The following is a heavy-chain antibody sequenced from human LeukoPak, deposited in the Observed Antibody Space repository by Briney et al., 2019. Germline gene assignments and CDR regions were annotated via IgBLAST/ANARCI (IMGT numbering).Heavy chain of an antibody. CDR3: ARDDRGIQEYFQH. CDR2: TSGSGGST. Sequence: GGSLRLSCAASGFTFSSYAMSWVRQAPGKGLEWVSTTSGSGGSTYYADSVKGRFTTSRDNSKNTLYVQMNSLRAEDTAVYYCARDDRGIQEYFQHWGQGTLVTVSS. CDR1: GFTFSSYA. D-gene: IGHD1-1*01. V-gene: IGHV3-23*01. J-gene: IGHJ1*01.